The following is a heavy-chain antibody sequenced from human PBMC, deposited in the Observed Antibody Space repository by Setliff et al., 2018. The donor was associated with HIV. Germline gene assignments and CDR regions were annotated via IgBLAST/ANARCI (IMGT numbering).Heavy chain of an antibody. CDR2: VDYSGSS. V-gene: IGHV4-59*08. D-gene: IGHD3-10*01. CDR3: ARRSTVARGVDCFDL. J-gene: IGHJ4*02. Sequence: SETLSLTCSVSGDSMRTNYWTWIRQSPGKGLEWIGHVDYSGSSTYNPSLNSRVTLSIDTSKSQFSLRLSSVTAADTALYYCARRSTVARGVDCFDLWGQGTQVTVPQ. CDR1: GDSMRTNY.